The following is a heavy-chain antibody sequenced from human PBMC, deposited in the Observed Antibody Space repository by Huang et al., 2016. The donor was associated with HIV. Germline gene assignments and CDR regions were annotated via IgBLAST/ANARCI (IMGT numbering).Heavy chain of an antibody. Sequence: VESGGDAVQSGRSLRLSCRGSGFIFNDFAINWFRHSPIKGLEWIGFVRSISFGGASKSAPSVKDRFSVSRDEAKNVAFLQMENLQVDDTAVYYCSPTGDDYFYYYMDVWGNGTTVSVS. CDR1: GFIFNDFA. D-gene: IGHD4-17*01. CDR2: VRSISFGGAS. CDR3: SPTGDDYFYYYMDV. V-gene: IGHV3-49*03. J-gene: IGHJ6*03.